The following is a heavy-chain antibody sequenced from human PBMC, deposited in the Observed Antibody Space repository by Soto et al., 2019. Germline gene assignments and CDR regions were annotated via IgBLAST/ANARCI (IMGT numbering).Heavy chain of an antibody. CDR1: GFSFTNAW. V-gene: IGHV3-15*01. D-gene: IGHD6-19*01. J-gene: IGHJ4*02. CDR3: TTAVAGLIEFDY. Sequence: PGGSLRLSCAASGFSFTNAWMSWVRQAPGKGLEWVGRIKSKTDGGTTDYAAPVKGRFTFSRDDSKNTLYLQMNSLKTEDTAVYYCTTAVAGLIEFDYWGQGALVTVSS. CDR2: IKSKTDGGTT.